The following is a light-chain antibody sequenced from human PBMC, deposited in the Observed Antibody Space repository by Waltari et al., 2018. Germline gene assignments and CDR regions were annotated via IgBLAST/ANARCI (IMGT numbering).Light chain of an antibody. CDR1: INDIGGYNR. Sequence: QAALTQPPSMSGSPGQSVTISCTGTINDIGGYNRVSWYQQYPDKAPKLMIFEVSQRPSGVSDRFSGSKSGNTASLTISGLQAEDEGDYYCNSYAGSNTFIFGIGTRLTVL. J-gene: IGLJ1*01. V-gene: IGLV2-8*01. CDR2: EVS. CDR3: NSYAGSNTFI.